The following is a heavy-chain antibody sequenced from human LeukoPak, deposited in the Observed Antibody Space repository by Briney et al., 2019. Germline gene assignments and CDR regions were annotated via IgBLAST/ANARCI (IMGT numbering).Heavy chain of an antibody. CDR1: GYTFTSYA. CDR2: INAGNGNT. V-gene: IGHV1-3*01. CDR3: ARAWLYCSGGSCYYFDY. Sequence: ASVKVSCKASGYTFTSYAMHWVRQAPGQRLEWMGWINAGNGNTKYSQKFQGRVTITRDTSASTAYMELSSLRSEDTAVYYCARAWLYCSGGSCYYFDYWGQGTLVTVSS. D-gene: IGHD2-15*01. J-gene: IGHJ4*02.